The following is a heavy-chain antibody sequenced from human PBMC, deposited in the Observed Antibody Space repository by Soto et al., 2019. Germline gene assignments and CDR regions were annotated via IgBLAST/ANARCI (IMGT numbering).Heavy chain of an antibody. CDR2: IIPVFDKA. J-gene: IGHJ3*01. Sequence: QVQLVQSGADVKKPGSSVKVSCKTSGGPFGSSAISWVRQAPAQGLEWMGEIIPVFDKANYAQNFQGRLTITADERTGTLFMQLSSLRSEDTAVYFCARLRRDWGDAFDLWGLGTFVTVSS. V-gene: IGHV1-69*01. CDR1: GGPFGSSA. CDR3: ARLRRDWGDAFDL. D-gene: IGHD7-27*01.